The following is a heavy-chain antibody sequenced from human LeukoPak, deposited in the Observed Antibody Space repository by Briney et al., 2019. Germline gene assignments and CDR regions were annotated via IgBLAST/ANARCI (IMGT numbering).Heavy chain of an antibody. D-gene: IGHD3-16*01. CDR3: TKGRLWASGRAFDI. J-gene: IGHJ3*02. Sequence: GGSLRLSCAASGFTFSSYGMHWVRQAPGKGLDWVAFVRDDGSSQNYAATVKGRFTTSRDNSKNTLYLQMNNLRPEDTAVYYCTKGRLWASGRAFDIWGQGTMVTVSS. CDR2: VRDDGSSQ. CDR1: GFTFSSYG. V-gene: IGHV3-30*02.